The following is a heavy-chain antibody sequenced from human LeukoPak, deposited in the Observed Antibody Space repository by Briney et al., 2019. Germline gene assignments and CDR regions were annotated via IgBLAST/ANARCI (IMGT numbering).Heavy chain of an antibody. D-gene: IGHD3-16*02. Sequence: SETLSLTCTVSGGSISTYFWSWIRQPAGKGLEWIGRLYTSGSTNYNPSLKSRLTMSADTSKNQCSLNLRSVTAADTAIYYCARVEVIGSTRYFDYWGQGAMVSVSS. V-gene: IGHV4-4*07. J-gene: IGHJ4*02. CDR3: ARVEVIGSTRYFDY. CDR1: GGSISTYF. CDR2: LYTSGST.